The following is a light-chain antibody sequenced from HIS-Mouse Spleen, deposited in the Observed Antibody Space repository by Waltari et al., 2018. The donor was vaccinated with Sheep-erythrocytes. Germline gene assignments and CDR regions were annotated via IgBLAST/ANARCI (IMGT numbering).Light chain of an antibody. V-gene: IGLV3-1*01. J-gene: IGLJ2*01. CDR1: KLGDKY. Sequence: SYELTQPPSVSVSPGQTASITCSGDKLGDKYACWYQQKPGQSPVLVIYQDSKRPSGIPARFSCPNSGNTATLTISGTQAMDEADYYCQAWDSSTAWNVVFGGGTKLTVL. CDR2: QDS. CDR3: QAWDSSTAWNVV.